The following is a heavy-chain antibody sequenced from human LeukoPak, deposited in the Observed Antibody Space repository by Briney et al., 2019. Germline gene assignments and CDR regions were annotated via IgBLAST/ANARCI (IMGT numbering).Heavy chain of an antibody. J-gene: IGHJ5*02. Sequence: GGSLRLSCAASGFTFSNYYMSWIRQAPGKGLEWVSYISSSGSTIYYADSVKGRFTISRDNAKNSLYLQMNSLRAEDTAVYYCARVAGITMVRGEAQDNWFDPWGQGTLVTVSS. V-gene: IGHV3-11*01. CDR1: GFTFSNYY. CDR3: ARVAGITMVRGEAQDNWFDP. CDR2: ISSSGSTI. D-gene: IGHD3-10*01.